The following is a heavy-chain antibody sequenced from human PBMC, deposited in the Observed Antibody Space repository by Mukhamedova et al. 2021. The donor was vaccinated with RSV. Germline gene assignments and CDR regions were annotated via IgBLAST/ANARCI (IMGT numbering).Heavy chain of an antibody. CDR3: ARDRNWNYAAYYYYGMDV. Sequence: GMHWVRQAPGKGLEWVAVISYDGSNKYYADSVKGRFTISRDNSKNTLYLQMNSLRAEDTAVYYCARDRNWNYAAYYYYGMDVWAKG. V-gene: IGHV3-30*19. D-gene: IGHD1-7*01. CDR2: ISYDGSNK. J-gene: IGHJ6*02.